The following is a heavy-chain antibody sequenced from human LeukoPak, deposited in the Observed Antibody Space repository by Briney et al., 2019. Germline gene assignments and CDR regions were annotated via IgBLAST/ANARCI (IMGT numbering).Heavy chain of an antibody. CDR1: GGSFSGYY. Sequence: SETLSLTCAVYGGSFSGYYWSWIRQPPGKGLEWIGEINHSGSTNYNPSLKSRVTISVDTSKNQFSLKLSSVTAADTAVYYCARGGGYGWGNAFDVWGQGTMVSVSS. CDR3: ARGGGYGWGNAFDV. D-gene: IGHD3-10*01. V-gene: IGHV4-34*01. J-gene: IGHJ3*01. CDR2: INHSGST.